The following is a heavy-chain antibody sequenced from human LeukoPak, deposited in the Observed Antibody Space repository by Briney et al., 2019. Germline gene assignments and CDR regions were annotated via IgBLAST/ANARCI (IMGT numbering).Heavy chain of an antibody. Sequence: GGSLRLSCAASGFTFSSYAMSWVRQAPGKGLEWVSAISGSGGSTYYADSVKGRFTISRDNSKSTLYLQMNSLRAEDTAVYYCAKVYYDSSGSYYFDYWGQGTLVTVSS. D-gene: IGHD3-22*01. CDR2: ISGSGGST. J-gene: IGHJ4*02. CDR1: GFTFSSYA. V-gene: IGHV3-23*01. CDR3: AKVYYDSSGSYYFDY.